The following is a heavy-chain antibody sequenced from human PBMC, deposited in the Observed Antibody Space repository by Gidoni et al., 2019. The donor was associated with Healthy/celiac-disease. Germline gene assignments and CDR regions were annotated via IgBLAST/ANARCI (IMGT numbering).Heavy chain of an antibody. CDR1: GGTFSSSP. Sequence: QVQLVHSGAEVKKPGSSVKVSCQAYGGTFSSSPPCWVRQAPGQGLEWMGRIIPILGIANYAQKFQGRVTITADKSTSTAYMELSSLRSEDTAVYYCARGRYYDSSGYYARGYYYYGMDVWGQGTTVTVSS. CDR3: ARGRYYDSSGYYARGYYYYGMDV. J-gene: IGHJ6*02. D-gene: IGHD3-22*01. V-gene: IGHV1-69*04. CDR2: IIPILGIA.